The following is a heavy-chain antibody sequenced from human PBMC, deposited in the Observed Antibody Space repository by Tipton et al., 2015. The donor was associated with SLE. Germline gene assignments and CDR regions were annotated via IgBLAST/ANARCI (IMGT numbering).Heavy chain of an antibody. CDR1: GGSVSSSSYY. V-gene: IGHV4-39*01. CDR2: IYYSGST. D-gene: IGHD1-26*01. CDR3: ARHAVTTGIVGATSYFDY. Sequence: LRLSCTVSGGSVSSSSYYWGWIRQPPGKGLEWIGSIYYSGSTYYNPSLKSRVTISVDTSKNQFSLTLTSVTAADTAVYYCARHAVTTGIVGATSYFDYWGQGTRVTVSS. J-gene: IGHJ4*02.